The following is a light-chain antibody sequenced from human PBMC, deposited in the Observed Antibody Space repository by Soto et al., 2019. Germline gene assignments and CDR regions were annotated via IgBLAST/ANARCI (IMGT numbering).Light chain of an antibody. CDR1: QSIGSY. Sequence: EIVLTQSPATLSLSPGQRATLSCRASQSIGSYLAWYQHKPGLTPRLLIFDASNRATGIPARFSGSGSGTDFTLSISSLEPEDFAVYYCQQYGSSPPWTFGQGTKVDIK. J-gene: IGKJ1*01. CDR3: QQYGSSPPWT. V-gene: IGKV3-11*01. CDR2: DAS.